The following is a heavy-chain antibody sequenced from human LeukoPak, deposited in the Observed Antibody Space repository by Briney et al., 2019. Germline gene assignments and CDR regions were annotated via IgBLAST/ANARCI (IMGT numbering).Heavy chain of an antibody. Sequence: GGSLRLSCVASGFSFNNFGMSWVRQAPGKGLEWVSSISGTGGSTHYADSVKGRFTISRDNSKNTLYLQMNSLRAGDTAVCYCAKSSYYDSSGFYREHYFDYWGQGALVPVSS. CDR1: GFSFNNFG. D-gene: IGHD3-22*01. V-gene: IGHV3-23*01. CDR3: AKSSYYDSSGFYREHYFDY. CDR2: ISGTGGST. J-gene: IGHJ4*02.